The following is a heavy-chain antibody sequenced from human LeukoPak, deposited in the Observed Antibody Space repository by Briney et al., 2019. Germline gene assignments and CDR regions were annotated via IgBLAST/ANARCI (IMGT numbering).Heavy chain of an antibody. CDR3: TTFSSVIVVVGN. CDR1: GFTFSSYS. D-gene: IGHD3-22*01. V-gene: IGHV3-48*04. Sequence: PGGSLRLSCAASGFTFSSYSMNWVRQAPGKGLEWVSYISSSSSTIYYADSVKGRFTISRDNAKNSLYLQMNSLKTEDTAVYYCTTFSSVIVVVGNWGQGTLVTVSS. CDR2: ISSSSSTI. J-gene: IGHJ4*02.